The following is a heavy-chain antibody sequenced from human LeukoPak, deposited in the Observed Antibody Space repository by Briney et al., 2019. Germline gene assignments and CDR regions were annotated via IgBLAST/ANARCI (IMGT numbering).Heavy chain of an antibody. D-gene: IGHD5-18*01. CDR2: IDTDGSNT. V-gene: IGHV3-74*01. CDR1: GFTFSSYW. CDR3: ARGYSYGYYYYYMDV. Sequence: GGSLRLSCAASGFTFSSYWIHWVRQAPGKGLVWVSRIDTDGSNTNYADSVKGRFTISRDNAQNAVYLQMNSLRSDDTAVYYCARGYSYGYYYYYMDVWGKGTTVTISS. J-gene: IGHJ6*03.